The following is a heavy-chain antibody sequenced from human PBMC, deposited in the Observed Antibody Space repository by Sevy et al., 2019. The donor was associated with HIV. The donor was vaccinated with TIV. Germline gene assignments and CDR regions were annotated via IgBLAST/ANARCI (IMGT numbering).Heavy chain of an antibody. D-gene: IGHD6-19*01. Sequence: ASVKVSCKASGYTFTSYGISWVRQAPGQGLEWMGWISAYNGNTNYAQKLQGRVTMTTDTSTSTAYMELRSLRSDDTAVYYRARDRAVAGLNYYYYGMDVWGQGTTVTVSS. V-gene: IGHV1-18*01. CDR2: ISAYNGNT. J-gene: IGHJ6*02. CDR1: GYTFTSYG. CDR3: ARDRAVAGLNYYYYGMDV.